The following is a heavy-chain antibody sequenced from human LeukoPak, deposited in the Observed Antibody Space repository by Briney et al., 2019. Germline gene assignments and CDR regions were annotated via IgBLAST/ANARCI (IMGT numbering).Heavy chain of an antibody. CDR1: GYTFTGYY. CDR2: INPNSGGT. V-gene: IGHV1-2*06. J-gene: IGHJ6*03. CDR3: ARDVYSLHYYYYYMDV. Sequence: ASVKVSCKASGYTFTGYYMHWVRQAPGQGLEWMGRINPNSGGTNYAQKFQGRVTMTRDTSISTAYMELSRLRSEDTAVYYCARDVYSLHYYYYYMDVWGKGTTVTVSS. D-gene: IGHD4-11*01.